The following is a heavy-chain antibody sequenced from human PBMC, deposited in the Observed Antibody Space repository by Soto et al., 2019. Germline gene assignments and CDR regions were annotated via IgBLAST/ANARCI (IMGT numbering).Heavy chain of an antibody. CDR1: GYTFTSYD. J-gene: IGHJ6*03. CDR3: ARADIVVVPAGMHYYYYYMDV. D-gene: IGHD2-2*01. CDR2: MNPNSGNT. Sequence: QVQLVQSGAEVKKPGASVKVSCKASGYTFTSYDINWVRQATGQGLEWMGWMNPNSGNTGYAQKFQGRVTMTRNTSISTAYMELSSLRSEDTAVYYCARADIVVVPAGMHYYYYYMDVWGKGTTVTVSS. V-gene: IGHV1-8*01.